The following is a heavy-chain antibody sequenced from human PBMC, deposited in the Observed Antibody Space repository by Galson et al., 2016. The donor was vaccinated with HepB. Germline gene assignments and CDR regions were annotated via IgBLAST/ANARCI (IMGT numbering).Heavy chain of an antibody. Sequence: PALVKPTQTLTLTCTFSGFSLSTSGMCVSWIRQPPGKALEWLALIDWDDDKHYSTSLKTRLTISKDTSKNQVVLTMTNMDPVDTATYYCARVAPYYYGSGSFDYWGQGTLVTVSS. D-gene: IGHD3-10*01. CDR3: ARVAPYYYGSGSFDY. CDR1: GFSLSTSGMC. V-gene: IGHV2-70*01. J-gene: IGHJ4*02. CDR2: IDWDDDK.